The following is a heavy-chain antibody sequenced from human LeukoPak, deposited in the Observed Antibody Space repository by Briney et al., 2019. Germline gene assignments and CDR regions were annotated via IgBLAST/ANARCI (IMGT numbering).Heavy chain of an antibody. V-gene: IGHV4-39*01. J-gene: IGHJ3*02. CDR2: IYYSGST. Sequence: LETLSLTCTVSGGPISSSSYYWGWIRQPPGKGLEWIGSIYYSGSTYYNPSLKSRVTISVDTSKNQFSLKLSSVTAADTAVYYCARLPEYYDFWSGSSDAFDIWGQGTMVTVSS. D-gene: IGHD3-3*01. CDR3: ARLPEYYDFWSGSSDAFDI. CDR1: GGPISSSSYY.